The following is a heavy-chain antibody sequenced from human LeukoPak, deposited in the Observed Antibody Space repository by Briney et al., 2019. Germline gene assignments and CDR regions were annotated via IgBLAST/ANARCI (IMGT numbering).Heavy chain of an antibody. D-gene: IGHD5-18*01. CDR3: ATVHTAMGLMYYFDY. V-gene: IGHV3-23*01. J-gene: IGHJ4*02. CDR1: EITFNNYA. CDR2: ISGSGGST. Sequence: PGGSLRLSCAGSEITFNNYAMAWLRQAPGKGLEWVSAISGSGGSTYYADSVKGRFTISRDNSKNTLYLQMNSLRAEDTAVYYCATVHTAMGLMYYFDYSGQGTLVTVSS.